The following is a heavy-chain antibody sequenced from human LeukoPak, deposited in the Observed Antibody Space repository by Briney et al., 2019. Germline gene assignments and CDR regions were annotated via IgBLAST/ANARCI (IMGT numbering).Heavy chain of an antibody. Sequence: PGGSLRLSCAASGFIVRGNGMHWVRQAAGKGLEWGAFIRSDGSNKYYADSMKGRFTISRDNSKNTLYLQMNSLRAEDTAVYYCAKDGGLGDYGDYWGQGTLVTVSS. D-gene: IGHD3-16*01. V-gene: IGHV3-30*02. CDR1: GFIVRGNG. CDR3: AKDGGLGDYGDY. J-gene: IGHJ4*02. CDR2: IRSDGSNK.